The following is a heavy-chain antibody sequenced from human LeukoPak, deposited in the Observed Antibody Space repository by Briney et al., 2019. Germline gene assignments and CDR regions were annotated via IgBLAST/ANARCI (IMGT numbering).Heavy chain of an antibody. D-gene: IGHD3-10*01. CDR2: ICYSGTT. Sequence: PSETLSLTCTVSGVSISSYYWSWIRQPPGKGLEWIGYICYSGTTYYNPSLKSRVTISVDMSENQFSLKLSSVTAADTAVYYCANYGAGTYRFDPWGQGTLVTVSS. V-gene: IGHV4-59*06. CDR1: GVSISSYY. J-gene: IGHJ5*02. CDR3: ANYGAGTYRFDP.